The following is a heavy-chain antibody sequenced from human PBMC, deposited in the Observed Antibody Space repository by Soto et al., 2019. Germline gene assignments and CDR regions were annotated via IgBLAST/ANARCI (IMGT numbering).Heavy chain of an antibody. J-gene: IGHJ6*02. V-gene: IGHV4-39*01. Sequence: SETLSLTVTVSVASISSSSYYGGWTRKPQGKGLEWIGSIYYSGSTNYNRSPKSRVTKSEDTPKNQFSLKLSSVPAADTAVYYCARLNRYSSSWINSSYYGMDVWGQGTTVTVS. CDR3: ARLNRYSSSWINSSYYGMDV. D-gene: IGHD6-13*01. CDR1: VASISSSSYY. CDR2: IYYSGST.